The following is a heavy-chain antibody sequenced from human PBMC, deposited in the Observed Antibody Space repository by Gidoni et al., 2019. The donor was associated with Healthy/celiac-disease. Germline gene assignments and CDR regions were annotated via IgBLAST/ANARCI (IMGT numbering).Heavy chain of an antibody. CDR2: IYYSGST. CDR1: GGSISSGGYY. V-gene: IGHV4-31*03. J-gene: IGHJ6*02. Sequence: QVQLQESGPGLVKPSQTLSLTRTVSGGSISSGGYYWSWIRQHPGKGLEWIGYIYYSGSTYYNPSLKSRVTISVDTSKNQFSLKLSSVTAADTAVYYCARDRWSGGDYYYGMDVWGQGTTVTVSS. CDR3: ARDRWSGGDYYYGMDV. D-gene: IGHD2-15*01.